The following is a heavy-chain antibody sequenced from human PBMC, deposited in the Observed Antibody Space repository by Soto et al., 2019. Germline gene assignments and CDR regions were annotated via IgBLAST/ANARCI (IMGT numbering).Heavy chain of an antibody. CDR2: ISNDGVHT. V-gene: IGHV3-64*01. Sequence: EVQLVESGGGLVQPGGSLRLSCVASGFTFTTYCLHWVRQAPGKGLEYLSAISNDGVHTYYANSVKDRFTISRDNSKDTLYLHMGSLRPEDMAVYYCARGQLPWDYHSYGMDVWGQGTTVTVSS. CDR1: GFTFTTYC. J-gene: IGHJ6*02. CDR3: ARGQLPWDYHSYGMDV. D-gene: IGHD1-1*01.